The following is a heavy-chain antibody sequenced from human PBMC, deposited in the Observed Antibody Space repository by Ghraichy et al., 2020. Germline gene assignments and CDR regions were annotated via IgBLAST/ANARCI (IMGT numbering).Heavy chain of an antibody. CDR2: ISGSGGST. J-gene: IGHJ4*02. Sequence: GGSLRLSCAASGFTFSSYAMSWVRQAPGKGLEWVSAISGSGGSTYYADSVKGRFTISRDNSKNTLYLQMNSLRAEDTAVYYCAKDKYDFWSGSPGPFDYWGQGTLVTVSS. CDR1: GFTFSSYA. CDR3: AKDKYDFWSGSPGPFDY. D-gene: IGHD3-3*01. V-gene: IGHV3-23*01.